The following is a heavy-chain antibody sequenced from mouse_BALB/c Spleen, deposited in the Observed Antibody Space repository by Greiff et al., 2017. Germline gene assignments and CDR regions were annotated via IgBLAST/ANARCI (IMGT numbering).Heavy chain of an antibody. CDR1: GFTFSSYA. V-gene: IGHV5-6-5*01. J-gene: IGHJ3*01. D-gene: IGHD1-1*01. CDR3: ANYYGSSRWFAY. CDR2: ISSGGST. Sequence: EVQVVESGGGLVKPGGSLKLSCAASGFTFSSYAMSWVRQTPEKRLEWVASISSGGSTYYPDSVKGRFTISRDNARNILYLQMSSLRSEDTAMYYCANYYGSSRWFAYWGQGTLVTVSA.